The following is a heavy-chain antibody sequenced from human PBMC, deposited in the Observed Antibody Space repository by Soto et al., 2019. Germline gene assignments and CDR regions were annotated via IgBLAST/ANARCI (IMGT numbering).Heavy chain of an antibody. CDR1: GFIFGNYM. Sequence: GGSLRLSCAFSGFIFGNYMMTWVRQAPGKGLEWVSTIRDGGESTYYADSVKGRFTISRDNSKNTLYLQMNSLGAEDTAAYYCAPHVSCSGGSCQYDAFAIRGQGTMVTVSS. D-gene: IGHD2-15*01. J-gene: IGHJ3*02. CDR2: IRDGGEST. CDR3: APHVSCSGGSCQYDAFAI. V-gene: IGHV3-23*01.